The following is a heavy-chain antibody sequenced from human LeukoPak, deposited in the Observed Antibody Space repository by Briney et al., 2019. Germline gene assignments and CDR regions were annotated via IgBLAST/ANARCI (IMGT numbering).Heavy chain of an antibody. CDR3: ARGRITMAQFLYYFDY. CDR2: IKQDGSEK. J-gene: IGHJ4*02. CDR1: GFTFSSYW. Sequence: PGGSLRLSCAASGFTFSSYWMSWVRQAPGKGLEWVANIKQDGSEKYYVDSVKGRFTISRDNAKNSLYLQMNSLRAEDTAVYYCARGRITMAQFLYYFDYWGQGTLVTVSS. D-gene: IGHD3-10*01. V-gene: IGHV3-7*01.